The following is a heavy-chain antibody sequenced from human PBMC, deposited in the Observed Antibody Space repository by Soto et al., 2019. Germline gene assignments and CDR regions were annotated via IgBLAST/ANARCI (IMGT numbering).Heavy chain of an antibody. Sequence: KTSETLSLTCAVSGYSISSGYYWGWIRQPPGKGLEWIGSIYHSGSTYYNPSLKSRVTISVDTSKNQFSLKLSSVTAADTAVYYCARGHYGGNSHFDYWGQGTLVTVSS. V-gene: IGHV4-38-2*01. J-gene: IGHJ4*02. CDR3: ARGHYGGNSHFDY. CDR1: GYSISSGYY. D-gene: IGHD4-17*01. CDR2: IYHSGST.